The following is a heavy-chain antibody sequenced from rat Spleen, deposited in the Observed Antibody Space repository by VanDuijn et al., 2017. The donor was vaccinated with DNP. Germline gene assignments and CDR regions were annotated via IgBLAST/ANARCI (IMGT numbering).Heavy chain of an antibody. V-gene: IGHV5-31*01. Sequence: EVQLVESGGDLVQPGGSLKLSCIASGFTFSYYWMAWVRQVPGKGLEWIASITGGGGTTSYPDSVKGRFTISRDDAKSTLYLQVNSLRSEDMATYFCARYSLRLRVWDAWGQGVMVTVSS. CDR1: GFTFSYYW. D-gene: IGHD1-7*01. J-gene: IGHJ2*01. CDR2: ITGGGGTT. CDR3: ARYSLRLRVWDA.